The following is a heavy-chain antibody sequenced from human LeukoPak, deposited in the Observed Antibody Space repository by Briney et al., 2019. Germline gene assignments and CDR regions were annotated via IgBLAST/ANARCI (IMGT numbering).Heavy chain of an antibody. CDR2: IIPIFGTA. CDR3: ASLYGDYGRSVDY. J-gene: IGHJ4*02. Sequence: SVKVSCKASGGTFSSYAISWVRQAPGQRLEWMGGIIPIFGTANYAQKFQGRVTITADESTSTAYMELSSLRSEDTAVYYCASLYGDYGRSVDYWGQGTLVTVSS. CDR1: GGTFSSYA. D-gene: IGHD4-17*01. V-gene: IGHV1-69*01.